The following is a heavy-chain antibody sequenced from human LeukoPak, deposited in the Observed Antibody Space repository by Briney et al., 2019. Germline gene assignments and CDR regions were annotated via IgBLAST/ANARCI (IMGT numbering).Heavy chain of an antibody. D-gene: IGHD6-19*01. CDR2: ISSYNGNT. CDR1: GYTFTSYG. J-gene: IGHJ4*02. CDR3: AREIAVAATGHFDY. Sequence: ASVKVSCKASGYTFTSYGISWVRQAPGQGLEWMGWISSYNGNTNYAQKLQGRVTMTTDTSTSAAYMELRSLRSDDTAVYYCAREIAVAATGHFDYWGQGTLVTVSS. V-gene: IGHV1-18*01.